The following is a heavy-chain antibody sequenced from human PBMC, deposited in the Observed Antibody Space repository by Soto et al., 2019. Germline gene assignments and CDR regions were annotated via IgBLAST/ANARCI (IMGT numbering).Heavy chain of an antibody. CDR1: GFTFSSYS. Sequence: GGSLRLSCAASGFTFSSYSMNWVRQAPGKGLEWFSYISSSSSTIYYADSVKGRFTISRDNAKNSLYLQMNSLRAEDTAVYYCASRGRTTVTTNYYYYYYMDVWGKGTTVTVSS. CDR3: ASRGRTTVTTNYYYYYYMDV. J-gene: IGHJ6*03. CDR2: ISSSSSTI. V-gene: IGHV3-48*01. D-gene: IGHD4-17*01.